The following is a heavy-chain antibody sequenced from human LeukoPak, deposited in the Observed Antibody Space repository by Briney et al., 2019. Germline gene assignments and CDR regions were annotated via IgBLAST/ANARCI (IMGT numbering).Heavy chain of an antibody. D-gene: IGHD4-17*01. CDR1: GFTFSSYE. CDR3: ARDQGTTVTRFDY. Sequence: PGGSLRLSCAASGFTFSSYEMNWVRQAPGKGLEWVSYISSGSTIYDADSVKGRFTISRDNAKNSLYLQMNSLRAEDTAVYYCARDQGTTVTRFDYWGQGTLVTVSS. V-gene: IGHV3-48*03. CDR2: ISSGSTI. J-gene: IGHJ4*02.